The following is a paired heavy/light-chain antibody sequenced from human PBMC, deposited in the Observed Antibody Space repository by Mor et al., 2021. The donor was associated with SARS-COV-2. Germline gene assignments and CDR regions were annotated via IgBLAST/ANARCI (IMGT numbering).Light chain of an antibody. CDR2: EVS. Sequence: DIVMTQTPLSLSVTPGQPASISCKSSQSLLHSDGKTYLYWYLQKPGQPPQLLIYEVSNRFSGVPDRFSGSGSGTDFTLKISRVEAEDVGVYYCMQSIQLPPTFGQGTKLEIK. V-gene: IGKV2D-29*01. CDR3: MQSIQLPPT. J-gene: IGKJ2*01. CDR1: QSLLHSDGKTY.
Heavy chain of an antibody. D-gene: IGHD2-2*01. CDR1: GGTFSSYA. CDR2: IIPIFGTA. Sequence: QVQLVQSGAEVKKPGSSVKVSCKASGGTFSSYAISWVRQAPGQGLEWMGGIIPIFGTANYAQKFQGRVTITADESTSTAYMELSSLRSEDTAVYYCARGVGYCSSTSCYQGWGYYYYMDVWGKGTTVTVSS. J-gene: IGHJ6*03. V-gene: IGHV1-69*01. CDR3: ARGVGYCSSTSCYQGWGYYYYMDV.